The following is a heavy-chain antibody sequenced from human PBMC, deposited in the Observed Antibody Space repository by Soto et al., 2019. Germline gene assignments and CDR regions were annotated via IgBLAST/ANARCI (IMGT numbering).Heavy chain of an antibody. CDR3: ARGLTAFDP. J-gene: IGHJ5*02. V-gene: IGHV4-59*11. CDR2: IYYSGNP. Sequence: PSETLSLTCTVSGGSIISHYCIWIRQPPGKGLEWIVNIYYSGNPNYNPSLKSRVTISVDTSKNQFSLKLTSVIAADTAVYHCARGLTAFDPWGQGTLVTVSS. D-gene: IGHD1-20*01. CDR1: GGSIISHY.